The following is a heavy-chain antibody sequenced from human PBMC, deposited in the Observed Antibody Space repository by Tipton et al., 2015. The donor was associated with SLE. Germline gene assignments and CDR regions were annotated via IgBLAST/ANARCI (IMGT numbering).Heavy chain of an antibody. CDR3: ARRDGYSSIWNWFDP. CDR1: GGSISSHY. J-gene: IGHJ5*02. D-gene: IGHD6-13*01. V-gene: IGHV4-59*08. Sequence: TLSLTCTVSGGSISSHYWSWFRQPPGKGLEWIGYIDDSGSTNYNPSLKSRVTISVDTSKNQFSLKLSSVTAADTAVYYCARRDGYSSIWNWFDPWGQGTLVTVSS. CDR2: IDDSGST.